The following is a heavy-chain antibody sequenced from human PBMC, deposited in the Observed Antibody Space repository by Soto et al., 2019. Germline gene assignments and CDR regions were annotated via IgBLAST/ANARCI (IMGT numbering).Heavy chain of an antibody. CDR3: ARDRRSIAARPYFDY. V-gene: IGHV3-48*02. CDR1: GFTFSSYS. D-gene: IGHD6-6*01. CDR2: ISSSSSTI. Sequence: EVQLVESGGGLVQPGGSLRLSCAASGFTFSSYSMNWVRQAPGTGLEGVSYISSSSSTIYYAHSVKGRFTISRDTAKNSLYLHMNSLRDEDTAVYYCARDRRSIAARPYFDYWGQGTLVTVSS. J-gene: IGHJ4*02.